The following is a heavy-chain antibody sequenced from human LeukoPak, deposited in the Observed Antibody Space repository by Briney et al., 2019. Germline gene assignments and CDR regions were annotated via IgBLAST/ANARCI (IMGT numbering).Heavy chain of an antibody. CDR1: GFTFSNYA. J-gene: IGHJ4*02. CDR3: AKVRKHYYDNSWPLDY. CDR2: ISGSGGST. Sequence: PGGSLRLSCAASGFTFSNYALNWVRQAPGKGLEWVSVISGSGGSTYYADSVRGRFTISRDNSKNTLYLQMNSLRAEDRAVYYCAKVRKHYYDNSWPLDYWGQGTLVTVSS. V-gene: IGHV3-23*01. D-gene: IGHD3-22*01.